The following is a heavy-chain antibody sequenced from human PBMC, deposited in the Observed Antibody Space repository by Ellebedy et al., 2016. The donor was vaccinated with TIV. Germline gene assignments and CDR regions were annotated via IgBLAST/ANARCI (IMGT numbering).Heavy chain of an antibody. CDR1: GGTFSSYA. V-gene: IGHV1-69*04. CDR2: IIPILGIA. D-gene: IGHD6-13*01. J-gene: IGHJ4*02. Sequence: ASVKVSCKASGGTFSSYAISWVRQAPGQGLEWMGRIIPILGIANYAQKFQGRVTITADKSTSTAYMDLRSLRSDDTAVYYCARLRRQQLVPPDYWGQGTLVTVSS. CDR3: ARLRRQQLVPPDY.